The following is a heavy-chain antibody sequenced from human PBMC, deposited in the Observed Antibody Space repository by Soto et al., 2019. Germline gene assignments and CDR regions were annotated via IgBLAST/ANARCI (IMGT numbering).Heavy chain of an antibody. CDR1: GGSFSGYY. CDR2: INHSGST. Sequence: SETLSLTCAVYGGSFSGYYWSWIRQPPGKGLEWIGEINHSGSTNYNPSLKSRVTISVDTSKNQFSLKLSSVTAADTAVYYCAMSYGDYDGYYGMDVWGQGTTVTV. J-gene: IGHJ6*02. V-gene: IGHV4-34*01. D-gene: IGHD4-17*01. CDR3: AMSYGDYDGYYGMDV.